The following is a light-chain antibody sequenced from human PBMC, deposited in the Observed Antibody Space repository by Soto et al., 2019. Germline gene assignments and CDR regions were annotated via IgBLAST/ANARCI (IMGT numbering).Light chain of an antibody. J-gene: IGLJ3*02. CDR1: SGSIASNY. Sequence: NFMLTQPHSVSESPGKTVIISCTRSSGSIASNYVQWYQQRPGSSPTTVIYEDNQRPSGVPDRFSGSIDSSSNSASLTISGLETEDEADYFCQSYDATHQVFGGGTQLHVL. CDR3: QSYDATHQV. V-gene: IGLV6-57*01. CDR2: EDN.